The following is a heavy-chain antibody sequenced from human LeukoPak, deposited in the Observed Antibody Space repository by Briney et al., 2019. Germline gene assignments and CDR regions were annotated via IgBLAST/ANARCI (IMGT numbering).Heavy chain of an antibody. Sequence: GGSLRLSCAASGFTFSSYEMNWVRQAPGKGLEWVSYISSSGSTIYYADSVKGRFTISRDNAKNSLYLQMNSLRAEDTAVYYCARGQLLWFGELGGDYWGQGTLVTVSS. CDR3: ARGQLLWFGELGGDY. V-gene: IGHV3-48*03. CDR2: ISSSGSTI. J-gene: IGHJ4*02. D-gene: IGHD3-10*01. CDR1: GFTFSSYE.